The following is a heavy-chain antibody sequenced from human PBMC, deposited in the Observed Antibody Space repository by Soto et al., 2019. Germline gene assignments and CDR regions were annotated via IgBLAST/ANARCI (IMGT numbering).Heavy chain of an antibody. CDR1: GGSISSSTYY. CDR2: IYYSGST. V-gene: IGHV4-39*01. Sequence: SETLSLTCTVSGGSISSSTYYWGWIRQPPGKGLEWIGSIYYSGSTYYNPSLKSRVTISVDTSKNQLSLKLSSVTAADSAVYYCVCLPTNYHGVDVWGQGTTVTV. CDR3: VCLPTNYHGVDV. J-gene: IGHJ6*02.